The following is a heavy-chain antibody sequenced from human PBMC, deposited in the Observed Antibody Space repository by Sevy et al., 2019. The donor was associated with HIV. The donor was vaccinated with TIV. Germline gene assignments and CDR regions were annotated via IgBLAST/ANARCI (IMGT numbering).Heavy chain of an antibody. CDR3: ARDHGYSSSSWFDP. CDR1: AGSISSGDYY. Sequence: SDTLSLTCTVSAGSISSGDYYWSWIRQPPGKGLEWIGYIYYSGSTYYNPSLKSRVTISVDTSKNQFSLKLSSVTAADTAVYYCARDHGYSSSSWFDPWGQGTLVTVSS. V-gene: IGHV4-30-4*02. D-gene: IGHD6-6*01. CDR2: IYYSGST. J-gene: IGHJ5*02.